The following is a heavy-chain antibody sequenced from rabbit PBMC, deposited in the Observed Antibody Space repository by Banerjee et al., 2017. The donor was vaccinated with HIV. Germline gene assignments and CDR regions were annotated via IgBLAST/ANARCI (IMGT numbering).Heavy chain of an antibody. V-gene: IGHV1S40*01. J-gene: IGHJ4*01. CDR1: GFDFSSSYW. CDR3: ARSGVAGYDYTTTGYFKL. CDR2: IGTGSSGIT. Sequence: QSLEESGGDLVKPGASLTLTCTASGFDFSSSYWICWVRQAPGKGLEWIACIGTGSSGITYYASWAKGRFTISKTSSTTVTLQMTSLTAADTATYFCARSGVAGYDYTTTGYFKLWGQGTLVTVS. D-gene: IGHD6-1*01.